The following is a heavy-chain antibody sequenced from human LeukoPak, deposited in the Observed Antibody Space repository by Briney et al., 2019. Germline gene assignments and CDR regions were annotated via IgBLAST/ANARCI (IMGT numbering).Heavy chain of an antibody. CDR2: IRSKTDGGTT. CDR3: TTDYYDSSGYLNY. Sequence: GGFLRLSCAASGFTFSNAWMNWVRQAPGKGLEWVGRIRSKTDGGTTDYAAPVKGRFTISRDDSKNTLYLQMSSLKTEDTAVYYCTTDYYDSSGYLNYWGQGTLVTVSS. D-gene: IGHD3-22*01. CDR1: GFTFSNAW. V-gene: IGHV3-15*01. J-gene: IGHJ4*02.